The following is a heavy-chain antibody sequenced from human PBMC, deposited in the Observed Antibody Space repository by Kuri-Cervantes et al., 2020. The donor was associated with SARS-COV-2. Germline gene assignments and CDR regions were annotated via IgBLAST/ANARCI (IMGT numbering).Heavy chain of an antibody. CDR3: ATHDFWSGSTFDY. V-gene: IGHV4-39*01. D-gene: IGHD3-3*01. Sequence: GSLRLSCTVSGGSISSSSYYWGWIRQPPGKGLEWIGSIYYSGSTYYNPSLKSRVTISVDTSKNQFSLKLSSVTAADTAVYYCATHDFWSGSTFDYWGQGTLVTVSS. CDR2: IYYSGST. CDR1: GGSISSSSYY. J-gene: IGHJ4*02.